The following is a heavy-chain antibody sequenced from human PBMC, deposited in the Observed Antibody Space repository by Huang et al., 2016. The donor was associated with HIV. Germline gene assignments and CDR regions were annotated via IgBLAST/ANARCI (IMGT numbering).Heavy chain of an antibody. CDR2: IYWDTEE. V-gene: IGHV2-5*02. J-gene: IGHJ4*02. CDR1: GFSLTSSGGA. CDR3: VHRLRYGKWYVDY. Sequence: QITLKESGPTLVKPTQTLTLTCTFSGFSLTSSGGAVGWIRQPPGKALEWLARIYWDTEERFSPSLKTRLTITKDTPKNEVGLTMTNMDPVDTATYYCVHRLRYGKWYVDYWGQGVLVTVSS. D-gene: IGHD6-13*01.